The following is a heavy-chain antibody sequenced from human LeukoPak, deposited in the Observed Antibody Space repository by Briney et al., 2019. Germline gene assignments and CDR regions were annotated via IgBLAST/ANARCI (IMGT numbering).Heavy chain of an antibody. V-gene: IGHV3-23*01. J-gene: IGHJ3*02. Sequence: GGSLRLSCAASGFTFNSYAMSWVRQAPGKGLEWVSAMSGSGGSTYYADSVKGRFTISRDNAKNTLHLQMNSLRAEDTAVYYCAKDRGVRSDIWGQGTMVTVSS. CDR1: GFTFNSYA. D-gene: IGHD4-17*01. CDR3: AKDRGVRSDI. CDR2: MSGSGGST.